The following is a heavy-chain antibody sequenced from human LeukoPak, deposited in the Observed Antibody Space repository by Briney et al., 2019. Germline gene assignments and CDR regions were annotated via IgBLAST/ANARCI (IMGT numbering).Heavy chain of an antibody. CDR2: ISGSGGST. Sequence: PGGSLRLSCAASGFTFSRYAMSWVRQAPGKGLEGVSAISGSGGSTYYAGSVKGRFTISRDNSKNTLYLQMNSLRAEDTAVYYCAKETGDIVVVPAAMEGFDYWGQGTLVTVSS. J-gene: IGHJ4*02. D-gene: IGHD2-2*01. V-gene: IGHV3-23*01. CDR3: AKETGDIVVVPAAMEGFDY. CDR1: GFTFSRYA.